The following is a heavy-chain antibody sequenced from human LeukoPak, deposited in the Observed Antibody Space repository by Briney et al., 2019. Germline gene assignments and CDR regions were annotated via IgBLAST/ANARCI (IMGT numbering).Heavy chain of an antibody. CDR3: AGPFRKYNGFDP. Sequence: SETLSLTCTVSGCSISSSSYYWGRIRQPPGKGLVWIGSSYYSGSTYYNPSLKSRATITVDTSKKQYSLMHSSGTAADTAEYYCAGPFRKYNGFDPWGQGTLVTVSS. J-gene: IGHJ5*02. D-gene: IGHD2-21*01. CDR2: SYYSGST. V-gene: IGHV4-39*01. CDR1: GCSISSSSYY.